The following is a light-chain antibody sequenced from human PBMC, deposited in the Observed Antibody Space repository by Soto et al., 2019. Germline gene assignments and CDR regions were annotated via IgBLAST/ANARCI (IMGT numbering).Light chain of an antibody. J-gene: IGLJ3*02. CDR3: CSYAGSYTWV. CDR2: DVN. V-gene: IGLV2-11*01. Sequence: QSALTQPRSVSGSPGQSVTISCTGTSSDVGGYNYVSWYQQYPGKAPKLMIYDVNKWPSGVPDRFSGSKSRTTASLTISGLQAEDEADYYCCSYAGSYTWVFGGGTKLTVL. CDR1: SSDVGGYNY.